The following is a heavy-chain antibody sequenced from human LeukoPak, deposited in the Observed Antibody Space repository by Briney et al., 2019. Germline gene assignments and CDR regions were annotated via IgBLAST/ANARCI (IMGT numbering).Heavy chain of an antibody. D-gene: IGHD3-3*01. V-gene: IGHV3-33*01. CDR2: IWFDGSKQ. CDR3: TRDGRTYSDFWSNYYHAMDV. CDR1: GFAFNTYG. Sequence: PGGSLRLSCAASGFAFNTYGVHWVRQPPGKGLEWVALIWFDGSKQYYADSVRGRFIISRDNSRNTVYLHMNSLGVEDTAVYYCTRDGRTYSDFWSNYYHAMDVWGQGTTVIVSS. J-gene: IGHJ6*02.